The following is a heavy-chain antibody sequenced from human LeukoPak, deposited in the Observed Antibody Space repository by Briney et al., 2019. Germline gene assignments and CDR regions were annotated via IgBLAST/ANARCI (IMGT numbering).Heavy chain of an antibody. V-gene: IGHV4-59*01. Sequence: SETLSLTCAVYGGSFSGYYWSWIRQPPGKGLEWIGYIYYSGSTNYNPSLKSRVTISVDTSKNQFSLKLSSVTAADTAVYYCARVAVAGKDYNWFDPWGQGTLVTVSS. CDR3: ARVAVAGKDYNWFDP. J-gene: IGHJ5*02. CDR1: GGSFSGYY. CDR2: IYYSGST. D-gene: IGHD6-19*01.